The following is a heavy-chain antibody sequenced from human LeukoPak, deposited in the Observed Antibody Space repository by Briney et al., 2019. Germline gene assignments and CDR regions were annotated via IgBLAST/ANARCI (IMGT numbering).Heavy chain of an antibody. Sequence: SETLSLTCTVSGGSFSTNSNYWSWIRQPPGKGLEWIGFVYYSGTTNYNPSLKSRVTISVDTSKNQFSLKLSSVTAADTAVYYCARHDRPSGSYYVSPDAFDIWGQGTMVTVSS. CDR1: GGSFSTNSNY. D-gene: IGHD1-26*01. J-gene: IGHJ3*02. V-gene: IGHV4-61*01. CDR2: VYYSGTT. CDR3: ARHDRPSGSYYVSPDAFDI.